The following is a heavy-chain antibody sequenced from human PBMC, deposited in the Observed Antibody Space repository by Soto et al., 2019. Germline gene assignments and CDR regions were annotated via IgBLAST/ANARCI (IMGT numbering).Heavy chain of an antibody. J-gene: IGHJ4*02. CDR2: INAGNGNT. D-gene: IGHD3-22*01. CDR1: GYTFTSYA. V-gene: IGHV1-3*01. CDR3: ARVRMRPPYYYDSSGYYPDY. Sequence: ASVKVSCKASGYTFTSYAMHWVRQAPGQRLEWMGWINAGNGNTNYAQKLQGRVTMTTDTSTSTAYMELRSLRSDDTAVYYCARVRMRPPYYYDSSGYYPDYWGQGTLVTVSS.